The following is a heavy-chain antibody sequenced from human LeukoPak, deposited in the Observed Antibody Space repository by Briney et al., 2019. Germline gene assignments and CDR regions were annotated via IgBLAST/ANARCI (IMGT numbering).Heavy chain of an antibody. J-gene: IGHJ4*02. CDR2: IKQDGSEK. CDR1: GFTFSSYW. V-gene: IGHV3-7*01. Sequence: GGSLRLSCAASGFTFSSYWMGWVRQAPGKGLEWVANIKQDGSEKYYVDSVKGRFTISRDNAKNSLYLQMNSLRAEDTAVYYCARGLHTSWFDYWGQGTLVTVSS. CDR3: ARGLHTSWFDY. D-gene: IGHD2-2*01.